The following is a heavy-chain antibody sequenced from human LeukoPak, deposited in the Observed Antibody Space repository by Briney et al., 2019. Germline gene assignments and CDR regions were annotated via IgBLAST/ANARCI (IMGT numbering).Heavy chain of an antibody. D-gene: IGHD2-21*01. CDR3: ATPENSVEYYYYYYMDV. Sequence: GGSLRLSCAASGFTFSSYGMHWVRQAPGKGLEWMAFIRSDGSNKYYADSVKGRFTISRDNSKNTLYLQMNSLRSEDTAVYYCATPENSVEYYYYYYMDVWGKGTTVTVSS. J-gene: IGHJ6*03. CDR2: IRSDGSNK. V-gene: IGHV3-30*02. CDR1: GFTFSSYG.